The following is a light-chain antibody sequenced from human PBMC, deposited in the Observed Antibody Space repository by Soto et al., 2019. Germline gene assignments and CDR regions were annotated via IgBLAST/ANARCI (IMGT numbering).Light chain of an antibody. CDR3: QEYGSSRT. Sequence: EIVLTQSPGTLSLSPGERAALSCRASQSVTSSYLAGYQQKPGQAPRLLIYGAYIRATGIPDRFSGSGSGTDFTLTISRLEPEDVAVYYCQEYGSSRTFGLGTKVEIK. V-gene: IGKV3-20*01. CDR1: QSVTSSY. CDR2: GAY. J-gene: IGKJ1*01.